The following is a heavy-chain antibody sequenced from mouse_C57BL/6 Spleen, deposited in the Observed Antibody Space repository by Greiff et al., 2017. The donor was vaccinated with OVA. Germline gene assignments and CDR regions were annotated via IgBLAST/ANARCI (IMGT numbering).Heavy chain of an antibody. J-gene: IGHJ3*01. D-gene: IGHD2-2*01. CDR1: GYTFTDYE. Sequence: QVHVKQSGAELVRPGASVTLSCKASGYTFTDYEMHWVKQTPVHGLEWIGAIDPETGGTAYNQKFKGKAILTADKSSSTAYMELRSLTSEDSAVYYCTRSGDGYASFAYWGQGTLVTVSA. CDR2: IDPETGGT. CDR3: TRSGDGYASFAY. V-gene: IGHV1-15*01.